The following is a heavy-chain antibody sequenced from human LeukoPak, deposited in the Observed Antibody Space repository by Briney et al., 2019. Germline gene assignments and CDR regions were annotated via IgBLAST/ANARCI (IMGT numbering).Heavy chain of an antibody. CDR2: IYYSGST. Sequence: SETLSLTCTVSGGSISSHYWSWIRQPPGKGLEWIGYIYYSGSTNYNPSLKSRVTISVDTSKNQFSLKLSSVTAADTAVYYCARGGVYEHFDYWGQGTLVTVSS. D-gene: IGHD5/OR15-5a*01. V-gene: IGHV4-59*11. CDR1: GGSISSHY. CDR3: ARGGVYEHFDY. J-gene: IGHJ4*02.